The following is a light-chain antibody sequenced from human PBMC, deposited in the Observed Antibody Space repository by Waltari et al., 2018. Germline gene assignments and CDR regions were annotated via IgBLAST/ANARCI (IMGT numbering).Light chain of an antibody. J-gene: IGLJ3*02. V-gene: IGLV1-40*01. CDR1: TPTAGAPVG. CDR2: DDS. Sequence: QSVLTQPPSVSGPPGRGVPTPSPGGTPTAGAPVGVYWYQQLPGEAPKLLIHDDSSRPSGVPDRFSGSKSGTSAYLAITGLQAEDEADYYCQSYDGSLTGWVFGGGTNLAVL. CDR3: QSYDGSLTGWV.